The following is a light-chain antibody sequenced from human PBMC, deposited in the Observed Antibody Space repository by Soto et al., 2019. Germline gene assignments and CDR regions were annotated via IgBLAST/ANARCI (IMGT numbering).Light chain of an antibody. Sequence: VLTQSPGTLSLSPGARATLSCRVRQSVSRSYLAWYQQKPGQAPRLLTYGVSSRATGMPDRFSGSGSGTDFTLTISRLETEDFAVYYCQQYGSSPRTFGQGTRVDI. V-gene: IGKV3-20*01. CDR1: QSVSRSY. CDR2: GVS. J-gene: IGKJ1*01. CDR3: QQYGSSPRT.